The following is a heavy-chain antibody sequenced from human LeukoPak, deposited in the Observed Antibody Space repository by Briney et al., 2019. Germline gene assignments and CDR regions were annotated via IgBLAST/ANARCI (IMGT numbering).Heavy chain of an antibody. CDR1: GGSFRGYY. V-gene: IGHV4-34*01. D-gene: IGHD2-2*01. CDR2: VNHSGST. J-gene: IGHJ5*02. Sequence: SETLSLTCAVYGGSFRGYYWSWIRQTPGKGLEWIGDVNHSGSTNYNPSLKSRVTISVDTSKNQFSLKLSSVTAADTAVYHCARVLSIVVVPGATFWFDPWGQGTLVTVSS. CDR3: ARVLSIVVVPGATFWFDP.